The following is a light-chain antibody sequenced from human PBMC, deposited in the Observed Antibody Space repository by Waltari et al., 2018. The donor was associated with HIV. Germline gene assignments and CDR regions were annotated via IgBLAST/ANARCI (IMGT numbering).Light chain of an antibody. CDR1: ALPNQY. Sequence: SYELTQPPSVSVSPGQTARITCSGDALPNQYAYWYQQKPCQAPVLVIYKDSERPSGIPEGFSGSSSGTTVTLTISGVQAEDEADYSCQSADSSGNYQVFGGGTKLTVL. CDR2: KDS. CDR3: QSADSSGNYQV. V-gene: IGLV3-25*03. J-gene: IGLJ3*02.